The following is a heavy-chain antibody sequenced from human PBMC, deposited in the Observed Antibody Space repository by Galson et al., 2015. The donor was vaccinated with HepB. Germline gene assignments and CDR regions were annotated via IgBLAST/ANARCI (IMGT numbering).Heavy chain of an antibody. CDR3: VRGGDYQSHDAFDL. J-gene: IGHJ3*01. Sequence: SLRLSCAASGFIFNTYTLNWVRQAPGKGLEWVSSITSSSSYIYYADSVKGRFTISRDNAKNSLYLQMNSLRADDTALYYCVRGGDYQSHDAFDLWGQGTMVTVSS. CDR2: ITSSSSYI. CDR1: GFIFNTYT. V-gene: IGHV3-21*01. D-gene: IGHD2-21*02.